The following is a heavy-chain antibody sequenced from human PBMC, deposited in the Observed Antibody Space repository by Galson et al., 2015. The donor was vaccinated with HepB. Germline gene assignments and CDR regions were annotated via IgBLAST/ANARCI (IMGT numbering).Heavy chain of an antibody. V-gene: IGHV1-69*01. D-gene: IGHD6-13*01. CDR3: ARDPPYSSSWDYFGY. CDR1: GGTFSSYA. J-gene: IGHJ4*02. CDR2: IIPIFGTA. Sequence: SCKASGGTFSSYAISWVRQAPGQGLEWMGGIIPIFGTANYAQKFQGRVTITADESTSTAYMELSSLRSEDTAVYYCARDPPYSSSWDYFGYWGQGTLVTVFS.